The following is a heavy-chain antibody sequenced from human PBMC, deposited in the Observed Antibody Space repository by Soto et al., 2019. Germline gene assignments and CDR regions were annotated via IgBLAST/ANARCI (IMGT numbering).Heavy chain of an antibody. D-gene: IGHD2-15*01. CDR1: GFTFNSYA. Sequence: EVQLLESGGGLVQPGGSLRLSCAASGFTFNSYAMSWVRQAPGKGLEWVSGISGSGGYTYYADSVKGRFTISRDNSKNTLYLQMNSLRAEDTAVYYCAKWTVVVVAATRGGYFDYWGQGTLVTVSS. V-gene: IGHV3-23*01. CDR3: AKWTVVVVAATRGGYFDY. J-gene: IGHJ4*02. CDR2: ISGSGGYT.